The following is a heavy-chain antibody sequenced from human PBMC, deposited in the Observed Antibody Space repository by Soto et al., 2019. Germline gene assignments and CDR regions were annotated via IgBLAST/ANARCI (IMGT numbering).Heavy chain of an antibody. D-gene: IGHD2-15*01. Sequence: GASVKVSCKASGYTFTSCAVQWVRQAPGQRLEWMGWINAGNGNTKYSQKFQGRVTITRDTSASTAYMELSSLRSEDTAVYYCARDIVVVVAATRPNWYFDLWGRGTLVTVSS. CDR3: ARDIVVVVAATRPNWYFDL. V-gene: IGHV1-3*01. CDR2: INAGNGNT. J-gene: IGHJ2*01. CDR1: GYTFTSCA.